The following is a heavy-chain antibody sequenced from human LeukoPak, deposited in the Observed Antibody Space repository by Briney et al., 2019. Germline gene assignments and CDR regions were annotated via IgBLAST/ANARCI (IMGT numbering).Heavy chain of an antibody. D-gene: IGHD3-22*01. J-gene: IGHJ4*02. CDR3: ARVTSYYATSDVDF. Sequence: ASVKVSCKTSGYTITDYGVTWVRQAPGQGLEWMAWISGLNGDRNYAQKIQDRVTVTRETSTSTSYIEVRSLRLDDTAMYFCARVTSYYATSDVDFWGQGTLVTVSS. CDR2: ISGLNGDR. CDR1: GYTITDYG. V-gene: IGHV1-18*01.